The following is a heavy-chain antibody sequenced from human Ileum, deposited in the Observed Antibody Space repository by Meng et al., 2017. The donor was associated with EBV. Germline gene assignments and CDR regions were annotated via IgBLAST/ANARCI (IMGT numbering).Heavy chain of an antibody. CDR1: GDSGSSGGYH. CDR3: AYYTAGRGGVGC. D-gene: IGHD2-8*02. CDR2: MDDSDSGKA. Sequence: LYALGAGGGNPCEAISVACFVSGDSGSSGGYHWSWVLHPTGKGLDRIGCMDDSDSGKAQYNPSLISRVIISFDTSKNHFVLKLPSVTDADTAVYSCAYYTAGRGGVGCWGQGTLVTVSS. J-gene: IGHJ4*02. V-gene: IGHV4-61*03.